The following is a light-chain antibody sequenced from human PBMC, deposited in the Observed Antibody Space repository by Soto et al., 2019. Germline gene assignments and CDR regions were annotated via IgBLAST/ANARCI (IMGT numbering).Light chain of an antibody. CDR2: GNT. V-gene: IGLV1-40*01. CDR1: SSNIGAGYD. Sequence: QSVLTQPPSVSGAPGQRVTISCTGSSSNIGAGYDVHWYQHLPGRAPKLLNYGNTNRPSGVPDRFSGYYASTSAPVAITGHHAEDEAYYYCLCYDSSLRVVFGGGTKLTVL. CDR3: LCYDSSLRVV. J-gene: IGLJ2*01.